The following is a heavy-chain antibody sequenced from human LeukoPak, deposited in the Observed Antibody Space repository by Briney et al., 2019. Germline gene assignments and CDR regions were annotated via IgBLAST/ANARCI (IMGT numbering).Heavy chain of an antibody. J-gene: IGHJ4*02. V-gene: IGHV3-23*01. CDR1: GFPFSDFS. D-gene: IGHD2-8*01. CDR3: AKQSYARSLGE. Sequence: GGSLRLSCATSGFPFSDFSMTWVRQAPGKGLEWISTTNSDGTTTYYAESVRGRFTISRDNSKNALYLQMGSLRVEDTAIYYCAKQSYARSLGEGGPGTLVTVSS. CDR2: TNSDGTTT.